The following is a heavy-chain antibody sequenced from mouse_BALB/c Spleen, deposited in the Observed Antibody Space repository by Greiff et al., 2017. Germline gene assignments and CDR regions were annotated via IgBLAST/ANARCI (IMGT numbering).Heavy chain of an antibody. CDR2: IDPENGDT. CDR1: GFNIKDYY. V-gene: IGHV14-4*02. J-gene: IGHJ2*01. CDR3: NALTFSYYLDY. Sequence: VQLQQSGAELVRSGASVKLSCTASGFNIKDYYMHWVKQRPEQGLEWIGWIDPENGDTEYAPKFQGKATMTADTSSNTAYLQLSSLTSEDTAVYYCNALTFSYYLDYWGQGTTLTVSS.